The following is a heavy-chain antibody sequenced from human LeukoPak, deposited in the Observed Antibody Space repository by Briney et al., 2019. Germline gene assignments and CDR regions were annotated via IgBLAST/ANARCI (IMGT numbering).Heavy chain of an antibody. CDR3: ANTYALGNYYKGGFDP. V-gene: IGHV1-24*01. CDR1: GYTLTELS. J-gene: IGHJ5*02. D-gene: IGHD3-10*01. Sequence: GASVKVSCKVSGYTLTELSMHWVRQAPGKGLEWMGGFDPEDGETIYAQKFQGRVTMTEDTSTDTAYMELSSLRSDDTAVYYCANTYALGNYYKGGFDPWGQGTLVTVSS. CDR2: FDPEDGET.